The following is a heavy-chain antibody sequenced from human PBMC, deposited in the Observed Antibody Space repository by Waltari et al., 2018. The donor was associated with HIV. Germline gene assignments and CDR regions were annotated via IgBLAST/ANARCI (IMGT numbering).Heavy chain of an antibody. CDR2: MKSDGTTR. Sequence: EVQLVESGGGLVQPGGYLRLSCAASGFTFHTYWMHWLRQVPGKGLVWGSRMKSDGTTRSDADSVKGRFTISRDNAKNTLYVEMNSLRADDTAVYYCASSGVYAHDAFKIWGQGTKVIVSS. D-gene: IGHD2-15*01. V-gene: IGHV3-74*01. CDR1: GFTFHTYW. CDR3: ASSGVYAHDAFKI. J-gene: IGHJ3*02.